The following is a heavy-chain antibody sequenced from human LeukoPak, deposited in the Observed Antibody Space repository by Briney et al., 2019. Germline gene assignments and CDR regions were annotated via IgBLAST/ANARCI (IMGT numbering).Heavy chain of an antibody. CDR3: ARDRGYYYGSGFDY. V-gene: IGHV4-59*01. J-gene: IGHJ4*02. Sequence: SETLSLTCSVSGGSISSYYWSWIRQPPGKGLEWIGYIYYSGSTNYNPSLKSRVTISVDTSKNQFSLKLSSVTAADTAVYYCARDRGYYYGSGFDYWGQGTLVTVSS. D-gene: IGHD3-10*01. CDR2: IYYSGST. CDR1: GGSISSYY.